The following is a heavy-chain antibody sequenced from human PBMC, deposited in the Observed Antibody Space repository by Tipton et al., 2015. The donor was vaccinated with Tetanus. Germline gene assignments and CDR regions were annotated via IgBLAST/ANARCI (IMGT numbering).Heavy chain of an antibody. J-gene: IGHJ6*02. D-gene: IGHD3-3*01. Sequence: QLVQSGPEVKKPGSSVKVSCKASGGTFSSYAISWVRQAPGQGLEWMGGIIPIFGTANYAQKFQGRVTITADESTSTAYMELSSLRSEDTAVYYCARRWSGYYNGHYYYGMDVWGQGTTVTVSS. V-gene: IGHV1-69*01. CDR1: GGTFSSYA. CDR3: ARRWSGYYNGHYYYGMDV. CDR2: IIPIFGTA.